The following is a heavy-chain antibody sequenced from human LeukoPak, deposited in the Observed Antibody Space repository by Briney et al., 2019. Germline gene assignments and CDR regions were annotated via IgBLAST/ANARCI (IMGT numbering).Heavy chain of an antibody. CDR3: ARTLRLSTPRAFDV. CDR1: GYTFSSYG. D-gene: IGHD4/OR15-4a*01. J-gene: IGHJ3*01. Sequence: ASVKVSCKASGYTFSSYGFSWVRQAPGQGLEWMGWISAYNGNTNYAQKLQGRVTMTTDTSTSTAYMELRSLRSDDTAVYYCARTLRLSTPRAFDVWGQGTMVTVSS. CDR2: ISAYNGNT. V-gene: IGHV1-18*01.